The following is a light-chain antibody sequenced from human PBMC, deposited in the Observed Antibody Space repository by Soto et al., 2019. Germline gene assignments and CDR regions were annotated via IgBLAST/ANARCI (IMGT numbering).Light chain of an antibody. Sequence: DIPMTQSPSSLSASVGDRVTITCRASQGINTYLAWYQQKPGKVPKLLIYAASTLQSGVPSRFSGSVSGTDFTLTISSLQPEDVATYFCQKYNSAPWTFGQGTKVDIK. CDR1: QGINTY. CDR3: QKYNSAPWT. J-gene: IGKJ1*01. V-gene: IGKV1-27*01. CDR2: AAS.